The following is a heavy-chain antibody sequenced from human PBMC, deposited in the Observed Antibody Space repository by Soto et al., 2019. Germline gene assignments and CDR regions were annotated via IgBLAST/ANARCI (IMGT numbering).Heavy chain of an antibody. CDR1: GYSFTSYW. Sequence: PGESLKISCKGSGYSFTSYWIGWVRQMPGKGLEWMGIIYPGDSDTRYSPSFQGQVTISADKSISTAYLQWSSLKASDTAMYYCARQTRGGVYSSGWYPYFDYWGQGTLVTVSS. V-gene: IGHV5-51*01. D-gene: IGHD6-19*01. J-gene: IGHJ4*02. CDR2: IYPGDSDT. CDR3: ARQTRGGVYSSGWYPYFDY.